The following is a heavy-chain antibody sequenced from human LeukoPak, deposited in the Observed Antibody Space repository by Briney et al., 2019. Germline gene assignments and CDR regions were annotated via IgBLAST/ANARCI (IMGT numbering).Heavy chain of an antibody. J-gene: IGHJ4*02. Sequence: GGSLRLSCAASGFTFSSYGMHWVRQAPGKGLEWVAVISYDGSNKYYADSVKGRFTISRDNSKNTLYLQMNSLRAEDTAVYYCAKDSSSQGLPHWSQGTLVTVSS. V-gene: IGHV3-30*18. CDR3: AKDSSSQGLPH. D-gene: IGHD3-10*01. CDR1: GFTFSSYG. CDR2: ISYDGSNK.